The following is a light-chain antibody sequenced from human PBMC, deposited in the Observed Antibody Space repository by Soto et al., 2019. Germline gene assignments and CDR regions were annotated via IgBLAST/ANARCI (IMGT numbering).Light chain of an antibody. Sequence: QSVLTQPASVSGSPGQSITISCTGTSSDVGAYNFVSWYQHHPDKAPKLMISEVSNRPSGVSDRFSGSKSGNTASLTISGLQAEVEADYYCASLTTTSFVFGTGTKVTVL. V-gene: IGLV2-14*01. J-gene: IGLJ1*01. CDR3: ASLTTTSFV. CDR2: EVS. CDR1: SSDVGAYNF.